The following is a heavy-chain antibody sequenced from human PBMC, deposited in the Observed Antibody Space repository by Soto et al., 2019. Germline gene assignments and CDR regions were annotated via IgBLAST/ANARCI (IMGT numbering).Heavy chain of an antibody. CDR2: IIPIFGTA. D-gene: IGHD3-10*01. CDR1: GGTFSSYA. CDR3: ARVDSLQAGIDY. V-gene: IGHV1-69*13. J-gene: IGHJ4*02. Sequence: SVKVSCKASGGTFSSYAISWVRQAPGQGLEWMGGIIPIFGTANYAQKFQGRVTITADESTSTAYMELSSLRSEDTAVYYCARVDSLQAGIDYWGQGTLVTVAS.